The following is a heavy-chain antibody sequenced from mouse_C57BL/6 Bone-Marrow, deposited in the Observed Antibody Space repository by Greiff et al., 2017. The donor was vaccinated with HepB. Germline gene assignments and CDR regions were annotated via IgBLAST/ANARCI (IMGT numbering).Heavy chain of an antibody. CDR2: IYPGSGST. Sequence: QVQLQQPGAELVKPGASVKMSCKASGYTFTSYWITWVKQRPGQGLEWIGDIYPGSGSTNYNETFKSKATLTVDPSSSTAYMQLISLTSEDSAVYYCARGATVVAPYFDYWGQGTTLTVSS. CDR1: GYTFTSYW. D-gene: IGHD1-1*01. V-gene: IGHV1-55*01. J-gene: IGHJ2*01. CDR3: ARGATVVAPYFDY.